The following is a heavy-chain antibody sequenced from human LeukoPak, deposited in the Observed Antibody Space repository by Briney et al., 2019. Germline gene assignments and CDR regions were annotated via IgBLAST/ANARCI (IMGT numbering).Heavy chain of an antibody. D-gene: IGHD3-10*01. CDR1: GDTVSSNSAA. V-gene: IGHV6-1*01. J-gene: IGHJ5*02. Sequence: SQTLSLTCALSGDTVSSNSAAWNWIRQSPSRGLEWLGRTYYRSRWYSDYAVSVEGRITINPDTSKNQFSLQLNSVTPEDTAVYYCARDLGPGRAYWFDPWGQGTLVTVSS. CDR3: ARDLGPGRAYWFDP. CDR2: TYYRSRWYS.